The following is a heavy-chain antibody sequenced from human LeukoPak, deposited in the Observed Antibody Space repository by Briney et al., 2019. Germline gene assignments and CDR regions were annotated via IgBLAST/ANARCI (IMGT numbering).Heavy chain of an antibody. Sequence: ASVKVSCKASGYTFTSYGISWVRQAPGQGLEWMGWISAYNGNTNYAQKLQGRVTMTTDTSTSTAYMELRSLRSDDTAVYYCARGMARLGELSLPPYFDYWGQGTLVTVSS. CDR3: ARGMARLGELSLPPYFDY. CDR2: ISAYNGNT. D-gene: IGHD3-16*02. V-gene: IGHV1-18*01. J-gene: IGHJ4*02. CDR1: GYTFTSYG.